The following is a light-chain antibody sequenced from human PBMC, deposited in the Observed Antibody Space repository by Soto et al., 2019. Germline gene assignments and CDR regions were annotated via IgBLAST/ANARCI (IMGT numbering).Light chain of an antibody. V-gene: IGKV3-20*01. CDR2: GAS. J-gene: IGKJ1*01. CDR1: QTVSTDY. Sequence: EIALTQSIGTLSLSQGERATLSCRVSQTVSTDYLAWYQQKPGQAPRLLIYGASKRATGIPDRFSGSGSGTDFTLTISRLEPEDFAVYCCQQYGSSPRTFGQGTKVDI. CDR3: QQYGSSPRT.